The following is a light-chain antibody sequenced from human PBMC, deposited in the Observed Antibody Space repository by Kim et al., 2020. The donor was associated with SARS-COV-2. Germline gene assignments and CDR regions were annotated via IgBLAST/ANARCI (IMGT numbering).Light chain of an antibody. J-gene: IGKJ2*01. CDR3: QQYDNLPYT. Sequence: SASVVHRVTIACQASQNIINYLNRDQQKPRKAPKLLIYDASNLETGVPSRFSGSGSGTDFTFTISSLQPEVIATYYCQQYDNLPYTFGQGTKLEI. V-gene: IGKV1-33*01. CDR1: QNIINY. CDR2: DAS.